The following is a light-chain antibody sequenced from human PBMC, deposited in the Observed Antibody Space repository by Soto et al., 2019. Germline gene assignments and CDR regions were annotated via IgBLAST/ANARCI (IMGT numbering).Light chain of an antibody. CDR3: QQLNGFPIT. Sequence: DIQLTQSPSFLSASVGDTVTITCRASQGINTYLAWYQQKPGKAPKLLIYIASTLQSGVPSRFSGSGYGTDLTFTFTILAPEECANYDWQQLNGFPITVGQGTRLETK. CDR1: QGINTY. CDR2: IAS. J-gene: IGKJ5*01. V-gene: IGKV1-9*01.